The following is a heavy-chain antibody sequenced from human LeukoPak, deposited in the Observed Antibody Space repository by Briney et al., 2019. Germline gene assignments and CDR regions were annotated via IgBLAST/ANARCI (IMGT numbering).Heavy chain of an antibody. CDR3: ARDRGISPNYYMDV. Sequence: TGGSLRLSCVASGFTLSDHWMYWVREGPSRGLAHVSRVESDASRTTYADSVKGRFTISRDDAKNTMYLQMNSLRVEDTAVYYCARDRGISPNYYMDVWGKGTTVTVSS. CDR2: VESDASRT. J-gene: IGHJ6*03. D-gene: IGHD3-10*01. CDR1: GFTLSDHW. V-gene: IGHV3-74*03.